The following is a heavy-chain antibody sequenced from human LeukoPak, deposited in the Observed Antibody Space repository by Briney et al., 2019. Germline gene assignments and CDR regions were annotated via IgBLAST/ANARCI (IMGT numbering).Heavy chain of an antibody. D-gene: IGHD6-13*01. CDR2: IWYDGSNK. Sequence: PGGSLRLSCAASGFTFSSYGMHWVRQAPGKGLEWVAVIWYDGSNKYYADSVKGRFTISRDNSKNTLYLQMNSLRAEDTAVYYCAKALTGYSSSWYGDDWGQGTLVTVSS. CDR3: AKALTGYSSSWYGDD. J-gene: IGHJ4*02. CDR1: GFTFSSYG. V-gene: IGHV3-33*06.